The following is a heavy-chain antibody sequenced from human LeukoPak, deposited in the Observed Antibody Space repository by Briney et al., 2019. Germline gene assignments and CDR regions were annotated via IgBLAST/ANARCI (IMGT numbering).Heavy chain of an antibody. Sequence: GGSLRLSCEVSGFTFSDHYMSWIRQAPGKRLEWVSYVSSGSTYTNYADSVEGRFTISRDNTKNSLYLQMNSLRAEDTAVYYCARGDYGGDYFDYWGQGTLVTVSS. D-gene: IGHD4-23*01. J-gene: IGHJ4*02. CDR3: ARGDYGGDYFDY. V-gene: IGHV3-11*05. CDR2: VSSGSTYT. CDR1: GFTFSDHY.